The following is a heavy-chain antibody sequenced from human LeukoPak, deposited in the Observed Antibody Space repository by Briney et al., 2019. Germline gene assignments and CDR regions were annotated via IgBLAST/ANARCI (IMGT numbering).Heavy chain of an antibody. CDR2: INPSGGST. V-gene: IGHV1-46*01. CDR1: GYTFTGYY. D-gene: IGHD1-26*01. CDR3: ARLGGANAFDI. Sequence: ASVKVSCKASGYTFTGYYMHWVRQAPGQGLEWMGIINPSGGSTSYAQKFQGRVTMTRDMSTSTVYMELSSLRSEDTAVYYCARLGGANAFDIWGQGTMVTVSS. J-gene: IGHJ3*02.